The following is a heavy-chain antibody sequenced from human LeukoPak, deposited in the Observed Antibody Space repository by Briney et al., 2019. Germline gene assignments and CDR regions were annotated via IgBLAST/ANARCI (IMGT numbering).Heavy chain of an antibody. CDR1: GYTFTSYA. Sequence: SVKVSCKASGYTFTSYAISWVRQAPGQGLEWMGGIIPIFGTANYAQKFQGRVTITADKSTSTAYMELSSLRSEDTAVYYCARALYSGSSQVWGYWGQGTLVTVSS. J-gene: IGHJ4*02. V-gene: IGHV1-69*06. D-gene: IGHD1-26*01. CDR2: IIPIFGTA. CDR3: ARALYSGSSQVWGY.